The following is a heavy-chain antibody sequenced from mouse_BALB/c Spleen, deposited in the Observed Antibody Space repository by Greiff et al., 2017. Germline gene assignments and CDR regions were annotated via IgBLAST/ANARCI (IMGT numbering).Heavy chain of an antibody. D-gene: IGHD2-4*01. J-gene: IGHJ4*01. Sequence: EVKLVESGPGLVKPSQSLSLTCTVTGYSITSDYAWNWIRQFPGNKLEWMGYISYSGSTSYNPSLKSRISITRDTSKNQFFLQLNSVTTEDTATYYCARRDYDYFYAMDYWGQGTSVTVSS. CDR3: ARRDYDYFYAMDY. CDR1: GYSITSDYA. CDR2: ISYSGST. V-gene: IGHV3-2*02.